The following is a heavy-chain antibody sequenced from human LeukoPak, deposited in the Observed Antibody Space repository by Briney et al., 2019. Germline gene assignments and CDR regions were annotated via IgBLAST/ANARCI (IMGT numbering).Heavy chain of an antibody. CDR1: GFTFSSYA. J-gene: IGHJ4*02. Sequence: GGSLRLSCAASGFTFSSYALSWVRQAPGKGLEWVSAISGNGVSTYYADSVKGRFTISRDYSKNTLFLQMNSLRAEDTAVYYCARARPGWCTNSDYFDYWGQGTLVTVSS. CDR2: ISGNGVST. V-gene: IGHV3-23*01. D-gene: IGHD6-19*01. CDR3: ARARPGWCTNSDYFDY.